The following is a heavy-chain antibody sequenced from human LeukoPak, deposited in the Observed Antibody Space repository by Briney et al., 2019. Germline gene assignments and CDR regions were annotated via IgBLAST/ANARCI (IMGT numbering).Heavy chain of an antibody. D-gene: IGHD3-3*01. CDR1: GFTFSSYW. CDR3: ARDMRLRFLGVWYYYYGMDV. CDR2: IKQDGSEK. V-gene: IGHV3-7*01. Sequence: GGSLRLSCAASGFTFSSYWMSWVRQAPGKGLEWVANIKQDGSEKYYVDSVKGRFTISRDNAKNSLYLQMNSLRAEDTAVYYCARDMRLRFLGVWYYYYGMDVWGQGTTVTVSS. J-gene: IGHJ6*02.